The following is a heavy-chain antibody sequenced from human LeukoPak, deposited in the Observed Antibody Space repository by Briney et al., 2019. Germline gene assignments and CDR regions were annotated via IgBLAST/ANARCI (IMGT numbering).Heavy chain of an antibody. D-gene: IGHD3-10*01. CDR1: GFTFSDYY. V-gene: IGHV3-11*01. Sequence: GGSLRLSCAASGFTFSDYYMSWIRQAPGKGLEWVSYISSSGSTIYYADSVKGRFTISRDNAKNSLYLQMNSLRAEDTAVYYCARDWGELWFGELYPDYWGQGTLVTVSS. CDR2: ISSSGSTI. J-gene: IGHJ4*02. CDR3: ARDWGELWFGELYPDY.